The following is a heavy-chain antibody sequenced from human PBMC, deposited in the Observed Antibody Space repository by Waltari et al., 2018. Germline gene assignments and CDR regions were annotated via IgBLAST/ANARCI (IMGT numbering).Heavy chain of an antibody. CDR1: VGPFSNYA. V-gene: IGHV1-69*01. J-gene: IGHJ3*02. CDR3: ARPRTTVGTGLWNDGLQI. Sequence: QVQLVQSGAEVKKPGSSVKVSCKASVGPFSNYAITWVRKAHGQGLEWMGGIIPVFRSDHYAQNFLDRVTITADESTSTAYMELMGLTSDDTAVYYCARPRTTVGTGLWNDGLQIWGQGTLVTVSS. D-gene: IGHD1-1*01. CDR2: IIPVFRSD.